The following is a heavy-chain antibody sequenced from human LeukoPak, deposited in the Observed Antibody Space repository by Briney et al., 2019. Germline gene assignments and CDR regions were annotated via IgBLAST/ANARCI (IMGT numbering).Heavy chain of an antibody. CDR1: GFTFSSYS. Sequence: PGGSLRLSCAASGFTFSSYSMNWVRQAPGKGLEWVSYISSSSSTIYYADSVKGRFTISRDNAKNSLYLQMNSLRAEDTAVYYRARDLREWAVAGRPLQARVFDYWGQGTLVTVSS. V-gene: IGHV3-48*01. J-gene: IGHJ4*02. D-gene: IGHD6-19*01. CDR3: ARDLREWAVAGRPLQARVFDY. CDR2: ISSSSSTI.